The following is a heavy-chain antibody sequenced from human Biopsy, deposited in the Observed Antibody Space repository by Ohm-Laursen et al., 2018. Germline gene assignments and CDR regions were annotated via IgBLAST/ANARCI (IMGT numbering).Heavy chain of an antibody. D-gene: IGHD5-24*01. V-gene: IGHV3-15*01. CDR1: GFPFSKSW. Sequence: SLRLSCAASGFPFSKSWMNWVRQAPGKGLEWVGRIKSESDGGTTDYAGPVTGRFTISRDDSKNTPYVQMNSLKTEDTAVYYCSTMAAFWGQGTLVTVSS. CDR2: IKSESDGGTT. J-gene: IGHJ4*02. CDR3: STMAAF.